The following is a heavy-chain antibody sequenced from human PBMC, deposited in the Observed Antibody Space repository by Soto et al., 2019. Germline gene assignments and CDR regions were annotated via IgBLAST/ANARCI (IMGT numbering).Heavy chain of an antibody. CDR2: IYTSGST. V-gene: IGHV4-4*07. J-gene: IGHJ4*02. CDR3: AGVGYSSTSFAF. Sequence: CRRIIQTDGKGLEWIGRIYTSGSTNYNPSLKSRVTMSVDTSKNQFSLKLSSVTAADTAVYYCAGVGYSSTSFAFWGKGTLVTVSS. D-gene: IGHD6-13*01.